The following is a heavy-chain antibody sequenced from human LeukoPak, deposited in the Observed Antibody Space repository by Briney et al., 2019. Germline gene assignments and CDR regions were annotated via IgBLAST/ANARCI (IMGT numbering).Heavy chain of an antibody. V-gene: IGHV3-23*01. J-gene: IGHJ4*02. Sequence: GGSLRLSCAASGFTFNNYAMNWVRQAPGKGLEWVSSISGSGGNTYYADSVKGRFTISRDNSKNTLYLQMNSLRAEDTAVYYCARVELATIFVYWGQGTLVTVSS. CDR2: ISGSGGNT. CDR1: GFTFNNYA. CDR3: ARVELATIFVY. D-gene: IGHD5-24*01.